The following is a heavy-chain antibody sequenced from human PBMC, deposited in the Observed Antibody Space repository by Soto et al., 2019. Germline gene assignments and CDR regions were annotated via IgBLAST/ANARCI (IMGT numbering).Heavy chain of an antibody. CDR3: ARSWGWADYYYGMDV. J-gene: IGHJ6*02. Sequence: PGGSLRLSCAASGFTFSSYSMNWVRQAPGKGLEWVSYISSSSSTIYYADSVKGRFTISRDNAKNSLYLQMNSLRAEDTAVYYCARSWGWADYYYGMDVWGQGTTVTVSS. D-gene: IGHD7-27*01. V-gene: IGHV3-48*01. CDR2: ISSSSSTI. CDR1: GFTFSSYS.